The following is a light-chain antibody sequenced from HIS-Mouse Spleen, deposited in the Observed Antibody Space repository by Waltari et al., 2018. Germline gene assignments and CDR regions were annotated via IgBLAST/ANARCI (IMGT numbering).Light chain of an antibody. CDR3: QQLNSYPPT. V-gene: IGKV1-9*01. Sequence: DIQLTQSPSFLSASVGDRLTITCRASQCIRRYLACYQQKPGKAPKLLIYAASTLQSGVPSRFSGSGSGTEFTLTISSLQPEDFATYYCQQLNSYPPTFGQGTKVEIK. J-gene: IGKJ1*01. CDR2: AAS. CDR1: QCIRRY.